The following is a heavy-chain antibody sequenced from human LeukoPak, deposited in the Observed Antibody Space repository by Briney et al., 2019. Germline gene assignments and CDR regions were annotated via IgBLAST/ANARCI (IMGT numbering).Heavy chain of an antibody. CDR2: INPNSGGT. Sequence: ASVKVSCTPSGYTFTGYYMHWVRQAPGQGLEWMGWINPNSGGTNYAQKFQGRVTMTRDTSISTAYMELSRLRSDDTAVYYCAPSFRSTSCFDYWGQGTLVTVSS. J-gene: IGHJ4*02. CDR3: APSFRSTSCFDY. V-gene: IGHV1-2*02. D-gene: IGHD2-2*01. CDR1: GYTFTGYY.